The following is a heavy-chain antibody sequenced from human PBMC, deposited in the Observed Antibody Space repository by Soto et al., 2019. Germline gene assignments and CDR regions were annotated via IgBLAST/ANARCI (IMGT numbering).Heavy chain of an antibody. Sequence: EVQLLESGGGLVQPGGSLRLSCAASGFTFSSYAMSWVRQAPGKGLEWVSAISGSGGSTYYADSVKGRFTISRDNSKNTLYLQMNSLRAEDTAVYYCATNPGYCSGGSGYSGASWGQGTLVTVSS. CDR1: GFTFSSYA. J-gene: IGHJ5*02. CDR3: ATNPGYCSGGSGYSGAS. CDR2: ISGSGGST. V-gene: IGHV3-23*01. D-gene: IGHD2-15*01.